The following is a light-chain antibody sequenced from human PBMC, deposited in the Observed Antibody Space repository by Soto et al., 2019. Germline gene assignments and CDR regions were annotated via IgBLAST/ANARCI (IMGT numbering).Light chain of an antibody. CDR1: QSVTDNY. CDR2: CAS. V-gene: IGKV3D-20*02. CDR3: QQRSNWRWS. Sequence: STQSPTTLSLYPGKRATLHCRVSQSVTDNYLAWYQQKPGQAPRLLIYCASSRATGIPDRFSGSGSGTDFTLTISRLEPEDFAVYYCQQRSNWRWSFGQGTKV. J-gene: IGKJ1*01.